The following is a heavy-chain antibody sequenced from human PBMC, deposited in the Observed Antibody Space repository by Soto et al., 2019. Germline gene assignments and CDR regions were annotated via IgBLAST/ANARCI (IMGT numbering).Heavy chain of an antibody. J-gene: IGHJ4*02. V-gene: IGHV1-69*13. CDR2: IIPIFGTA. CDR1: GGTFSSYA. D-gene: IGHD3-10*01. Sequence: GASGKVCCKASGGTFSSYAISWVRQAPGQGLEWMGGIIPIFGTANYAQKFQGRVTITADESTSTAYMELSSLRSEDTAVYYCARATMVRGVIISPASGLFDYWGQGTLVTVSS. CDR3: ARATMVRGVIISPASGLFDY.